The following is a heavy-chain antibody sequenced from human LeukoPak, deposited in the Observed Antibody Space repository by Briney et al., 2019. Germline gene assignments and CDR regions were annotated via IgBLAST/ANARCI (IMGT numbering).Heavy chain of an antibody. Sequence: SETLSLTCAVSGASISKTSWWSWVRQPPGKGLEWIGEIYHSGKTNYNPSLKSRVTISVDKSKNQISLKLSSVTAADTAVYYCARDAYDSSGYSFDYWGQGTLVTVSS. V-gene: IGHV4-4*02. CDR2: IYHSGKT. CDR3: ARDAYDSSGYSFDY. J-gene: IGHJ4*02. CDR1: GASISKTSW. D-gene: IGHD3-22*01.